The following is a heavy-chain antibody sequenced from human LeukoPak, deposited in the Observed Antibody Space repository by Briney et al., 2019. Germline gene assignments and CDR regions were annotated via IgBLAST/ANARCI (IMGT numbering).Heavy chain of an antibody. D-gene: IGHD5-12*01. J-gene: IGHJ4*02. CDR2: ISAYNGNT. CDR3: ARDEDWGYGDYYFDY. Sequence: ASVKVSCKASGYTFTSYGISWVRQAPGQGLEWMGWISAYNGNTNYAQKLQGRVTMTTDTSTSTAYMELRSLRSDDTAVYYCARDEDWGYGDYYFDYWGQGTLVTVSS. V-gene: IGHV1-18*01. CDR1: GYTFTSYG.